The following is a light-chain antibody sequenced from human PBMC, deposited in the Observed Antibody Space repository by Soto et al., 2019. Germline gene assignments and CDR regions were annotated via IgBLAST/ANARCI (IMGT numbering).Light chain of an antibody. J-gene: IGKJ1*01. V-gene: IGKV4-1*01. CDR3: QKYYSTQRT. CDR2: WAY. CDR1: QSVLYSSNNKNY. Sequence: DIVMTRSPDSLAGSLGERATIKCKSSQSVLYSSNNKNYLAWYQQKPGQPPTLLIYWAYTRESGVPDRFSGSGSGTDFTLTISSLQAEDVAVYYCQKYYSTQRTFGQGTTGDIK.